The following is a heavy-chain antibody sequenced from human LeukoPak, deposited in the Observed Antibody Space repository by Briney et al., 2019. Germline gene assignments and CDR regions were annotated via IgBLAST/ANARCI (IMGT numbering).Heavy chain of an antibody. D-gene: IGHD6-19*01. V-gene: IGHV1-46*01. J-gene: IGHJ4*02. CDR3: ARFAVHRRLAVAGQFGLDY. CDR1: GGTFSNYA. Sequence: ASVKVSCKTSGGTFSNYAISWVRQAPGQGLEWMGIINPSGDNTNYAQKFQGRVTMTRDTSTSTVYMELSSLRSGDTAVYYCARFAVHRRLAVAGQFGLDYWGQGTLVTVSS. CDR2: INPSGDNT.